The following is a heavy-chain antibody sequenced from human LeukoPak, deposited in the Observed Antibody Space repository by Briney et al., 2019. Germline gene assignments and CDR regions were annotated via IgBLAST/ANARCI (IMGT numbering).Heavy chain of an antibody. CDR2: IWYDGSNK. CDR3: AKDVPAAYFDY. Sequence: PGRSLRLSCAASGFTFSSYGMHWVRQAPGKGLEWVAVIWYDGSNKYYADSVKGRFTISRDNSKNTLYLQMNSLRAEDTAVYYCAKDVPAAYFDYWGQGTLVTVSS. D-gene: IGHD2-2*01. CDR1: GFTFSSYG. V-gene: IGHV3-33*06. J-gene: IGHJ4*02.